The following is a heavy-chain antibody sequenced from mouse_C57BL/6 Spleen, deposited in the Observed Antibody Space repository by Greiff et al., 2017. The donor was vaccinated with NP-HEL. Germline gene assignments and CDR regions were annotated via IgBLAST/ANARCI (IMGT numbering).Heavy chain of an antibody. CDR3: AGGGSSYDY. J-gene: IGHJ2*01. V-gene: IGHV1-69*01. CDR2: IDPSDSYT. CDR1: GYTFTSYW. Sequence: QVQLQQPGAELVMPGASVKLSCKASGYTFTSYWMHWVKQRPGQGLEWIGEIDPSDSYTNSNQKFKGKSTLPVDKSSSTAYMQLSSLTSEDSAVYYCAGGGSSYDYWGQGTTLTVSS. D-gene: IGHD1-1*01.